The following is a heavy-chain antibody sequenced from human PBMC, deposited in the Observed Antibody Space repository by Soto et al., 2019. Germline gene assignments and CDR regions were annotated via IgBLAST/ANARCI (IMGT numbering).Heavy chain of an antibody. D-gene: IGHD3-3*01. CDR1: GGSISSSSYY. V-gene: IGHV4-39*02. CDR2: IYYSGST. CDR3: AGDYDFWSGQL. Sequence: SETLSLTCTVSGGSISSSSYYWGWIRQPPGKGLEWIGSIYYSGSTYYNPSLKSRVTISVDTSRNQFSLKLSSVTAADTAVYYCAGDYDFWSGQLWGQGTLVTVSS. J-gene: IGHJ4*02.